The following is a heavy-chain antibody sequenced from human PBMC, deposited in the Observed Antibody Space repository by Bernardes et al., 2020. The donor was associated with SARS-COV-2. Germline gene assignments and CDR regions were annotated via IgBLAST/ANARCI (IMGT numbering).Heavy chain of an antibody. CDR1: GYSISSGYY. J-gene: IGHJ4*02. CDR3: ARGDYGDYVGNY. CDR2: IYHSGST. D-gene: IGHD4-17*01. V-gene: IGHV4-38-2*01. Sequence: SETLSLTCAVSGYSISSGYYWGWIRQPPGKGLEWIGSIYHSGSTYYNPSLKSRVTISVDTSKNQFSLKLSSVTAADTAVYYCARGDYGDYVGNYWGQGTLVTVSS.